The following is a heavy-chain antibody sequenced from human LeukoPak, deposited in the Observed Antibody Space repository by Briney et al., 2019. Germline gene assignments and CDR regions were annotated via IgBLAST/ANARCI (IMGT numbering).Heavy chain of an antibody. CDR3: ATYMVVGERWEDVKSFDY. Sequence: GGSLRLSCAASGFTFSSYAMSWVRQAPGKGLEWVSGISGSGGSTYYADSVKGRFTISRDNSKNTLYLQMNSLRAEDTAVYYCATYMVVGERWEDVKSFDYWGQGTLVTVSS. D-gene: IGHD3-16*01. CDR2: ISGSGGST. V-gene: IGHV3-23*01. CDR1: GFTFSSYA. J-gene: IGHJ4*02.